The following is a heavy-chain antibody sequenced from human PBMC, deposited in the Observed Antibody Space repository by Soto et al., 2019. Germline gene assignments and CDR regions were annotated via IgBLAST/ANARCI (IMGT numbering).Heavy chain of an antibody. Sequence: QVQLQVSAPGLVKPSETLPLTCTVSGDSISAYSWSWVRQPPGKGLEWIGNIHYNENTKYNPSLKSRVTMSVDTSKNQFSLRLISVTAADTAKYFCAREGNLGRWLQPLDFWGQGTLVTVSS. D-gene: IGHD5-12*01. CDR3: AREGNLGRWLQPLDF. V-gene: IGHV4-59*01. CDR1: GDSISAYS. J-gene: IGHJ4*02. CDR2: IHYNENT.